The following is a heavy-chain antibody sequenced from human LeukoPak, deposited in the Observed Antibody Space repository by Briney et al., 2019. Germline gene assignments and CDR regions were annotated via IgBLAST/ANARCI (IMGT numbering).Heavy chain of an antibody. J-gene: IGHJ4*02. CDR2: IKTDGSEK. CDR1: GFTFSNYW. V-gene: IGHV3-7*01. Sequence: GGSLRLSCEGSGFTFSNYWMGWVRQAPGKGLQWVANIKTDGSEKYYVDSVKGRFTISRDNAKNSLYLQMNSLRAEDTAVYYCARDRSSGIVSAADWGQGTLVTVSS. CDR3: ARDRSSGIVSAAD. D-gene: IGHD2-15*01.